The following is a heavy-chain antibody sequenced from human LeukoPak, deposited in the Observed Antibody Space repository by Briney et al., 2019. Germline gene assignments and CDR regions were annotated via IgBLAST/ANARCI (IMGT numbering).Heavy chain of an antibody. J-gene: IGHJ3*02. CDR3: AKDLRSSWDAFDI. D-gene: IGHD6-13*01. CDR1: GFTFSSYG. Sequence: GGSLRLSCAASGFTFSSYGMHWVRQAPGKGLEWVSAISGSGGSTYYADSVKGRFTISRDNSKNTLYLQMNSLRAEDTAVYYCAKDLRSSWDAFDIWGQGTMVTVSS. CDR2: ISGSGGST. V-gene: IGHV3-23*01.